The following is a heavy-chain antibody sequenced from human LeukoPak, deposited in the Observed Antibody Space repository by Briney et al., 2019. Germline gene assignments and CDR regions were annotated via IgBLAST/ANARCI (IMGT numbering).Heavy chain of an antibody. V-gene: IGHV1-46*01. CDR1: GYTFTSYY. J-gene: IGHJ4*02. Sequence: ASVKVSCKASGYTFTSYYMHWVRQAPGQGLEWMGIINPSGGSTSYAQKFQGRVTMTRDTSTSTVYMELSSLRSEDTAVYYCAREQEPLDYYDSSGPIDSWGQGTLVTVSS. CDR2: INPSGGST. CDR3: AREQEPLDYYDSSGPIDS. D-gene: IGHD3-22*01.